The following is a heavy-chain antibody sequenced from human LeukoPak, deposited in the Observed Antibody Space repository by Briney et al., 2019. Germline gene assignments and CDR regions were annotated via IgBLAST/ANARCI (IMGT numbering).Heavy chain of an antibody. J-gene: IGHJ1*01. CDR1: GFTFSTYG. D-gene: IGHD3-16*01. V-gene: IGHV3-23*01. Sequence: QPGGSLRLSCAASGFTFSTYGMSWVRQAPGKGLEWVSAISVSGGSTYYADSVKGRFTISRDNFKNTLSLQVNSLRAEDTAMYYCAKDDDWGRYKHWGQGTLVTVSS. CDR2: ISVSGGST. CDR3: AKDDDWGRYKH.